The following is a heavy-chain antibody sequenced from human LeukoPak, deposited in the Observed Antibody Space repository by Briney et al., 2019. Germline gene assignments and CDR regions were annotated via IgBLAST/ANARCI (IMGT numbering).Heavy chain of an antibody. J-gene: IGHJ3*02. Sequence: GGSLRLSCAASGFTFSSYAMHWVRQAPGKGLEWLSRINNDGVSTSYADSVKGRFTISRDNAKNSLYLQMNSLRAEDTAVYYCARGVTTGVDFFDIWGQGTMVTVSS. CDR2: INNDGVST. V-gene: IGHV3-74*01. CDR3: ARGVTTGVDFFDI. D-gene: IGHD4-17*01. CDR1: GFTFSSYA.